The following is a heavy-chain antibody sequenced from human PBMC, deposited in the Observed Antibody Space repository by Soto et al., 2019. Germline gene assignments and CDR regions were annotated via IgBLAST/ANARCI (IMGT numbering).Heavy chain of an antibody. Sequence: PSETLSLTCTVSGSSLNSYYWTWIRQSPGKGLEWIGYVSSTGSTNYNPSLKSRLTMSLDTSTNEVSLSLTSVTAADAAVYFCARFSPPRKSYDSNPGWFDPWGQGIMVTVS. CDR3: ARFSPPRKSYDSNPGWFDP. CDR1: GSSLNSYY. CDR2: VSSTGST. J-gene: IGHJ5*02. D-gene: IGHD3-22*01. V-gene: IGHV4-59*01.